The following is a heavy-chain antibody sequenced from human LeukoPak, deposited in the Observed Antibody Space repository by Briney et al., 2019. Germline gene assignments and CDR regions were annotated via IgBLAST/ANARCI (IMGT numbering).Heavy chain of an antibody. CDR1: GFTFSTFG. D-gene: IGHD2-21*01. CDR2: IRYDGSNK. V-gene: IGHV3-30*02. J-gene: IGHJ4*02. Sequence: GESLRLSCAASGFTFSTFGMHWVRQAPGKGLEWVAFIRYDGSNKKYADAVTGRFTISRDNSKNTLYLQMNSLRPGDTAVYYCAKRRGEDYFDYWGQGTLVTVSS. CDR3: AKRRGEDYFDY.